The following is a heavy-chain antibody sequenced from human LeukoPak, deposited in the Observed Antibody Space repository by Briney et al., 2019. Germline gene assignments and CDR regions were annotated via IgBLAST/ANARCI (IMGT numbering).Heavy chain of an antibody. CDR2: IWYDGSNK. CDR1: GFTFSSYG. D-gene: IGHD6-13*01. J-gene: IGHJ4*02. CDR3: AREGYPGGFDY. V-gene: IGHV3-33*01. Sequence: GGSLRLSCAASGFTFSSYGMHWVRQAPGKGLEWVAVIWYDGSNKYYADSVKGRFTISRDNSKNTPYLQMNSLRAEDTAVYYCAREGYPGGFDYWGQGTLVTVSS.